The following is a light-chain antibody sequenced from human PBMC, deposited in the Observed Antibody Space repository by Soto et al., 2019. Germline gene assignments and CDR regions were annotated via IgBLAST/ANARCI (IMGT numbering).Light chain of an antibody. CDR1: QSVSSSN. CDR3: QQYGSSPRT. Sequence: EIVLTQSPGTLSLSPGERATLSCRASQSVSSSNLAWYQQKAGQAPRLLIYGASSRATGIPDRFSGSGSGTDFPLTISRLEPEDFAVYYCQQYGSSPRTFGQGTKVEIK. V-gene: IGKV3-20*01. J-gene: IGKJ1*01. CDR2: GAS.